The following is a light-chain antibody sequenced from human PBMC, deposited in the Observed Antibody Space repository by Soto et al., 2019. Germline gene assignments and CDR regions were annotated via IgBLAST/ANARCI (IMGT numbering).Light chain of an antibody. V-gene: IGKV3-11*01. CDR3: QQRSEWTWK. Sequence: EHGLTDTTPALPPSQGAGDNPSCRASQSVSSYLAWYQQKPGQAPRLLMYEASNRATGIPARFSGGGSGTDFTLTISSLEPEDFAVYYCQQRSEWTWKFGQGSKVDIK. J-gene: IGKJ1*01. CDR1: QSVSSY. CDR2: EAS.